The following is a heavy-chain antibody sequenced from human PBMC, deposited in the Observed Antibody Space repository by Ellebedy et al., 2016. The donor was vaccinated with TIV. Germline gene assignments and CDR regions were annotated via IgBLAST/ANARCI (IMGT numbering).Heavy chain of an antibody. CDR3: ARDKQDYGGGYYFDGMDV. CDR2: IATDGSST. Sequence: PGGSLRLSCAASGFTFSGYWMHWVRKPPGKGLVWVSRIATDGSSTTYADSVKGRFSISRDNAKNTLYLHMSSLRAEDTAVYYCARDKQDYGGGYYFDGMDVWGQGTMVTISS. J-gene: IGHJ6*02. CDR1: GFTFSGYW. D-gene: IGHD4-23*01. V-gene: IGHV3-74*01.